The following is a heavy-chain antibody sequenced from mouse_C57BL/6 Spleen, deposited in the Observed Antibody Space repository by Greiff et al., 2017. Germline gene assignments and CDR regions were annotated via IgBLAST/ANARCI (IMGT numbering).Heavy chain of an antibody. CDR3: TRGDGSSWFAY. V-gene: IGHV5-9-1*02. CDR2: LSSGGDYI. CDR1: GFTFSSYA. J-gene: IGHJ3*01. D-gene: IGHD2-3*01. Sequence: EVKLMESGEGLVKPGGSLKLSCAASGFTFSSYAMSWVRQTPEKRLEWVAYLSSGGDYIYYADTVKGRFTISRDNARNTLYLQMSSLKSEDTAMYYCTRGDGSSWFAYWGQGTLVTVSA.